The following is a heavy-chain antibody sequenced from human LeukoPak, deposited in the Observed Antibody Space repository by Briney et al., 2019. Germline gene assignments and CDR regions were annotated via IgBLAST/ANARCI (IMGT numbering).Heavy chain of an antibody. CDR3: ARSDCSGGSCYRYFDY. CDR2: IYYSGTT. V-gene: IGHV4-59*08. Sequence: ASETLSLTCTVSGGSISSYYWSWIRQPPGKGLEWIGYIYYSGTTYYNPSLKSRVTISVDTSKHQLSLKLSSVTAADTAVYYCARSDCSGGSCYRYFDYWGQGTLVTVSS. J-gene: IGHJ4*02. CDR1: GGSISSYY. D-gene: IGHD2-15*01.